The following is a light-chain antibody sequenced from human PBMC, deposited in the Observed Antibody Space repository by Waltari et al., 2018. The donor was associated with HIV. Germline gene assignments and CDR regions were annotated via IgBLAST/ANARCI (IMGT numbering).Light chain of an antibody. J-gene: IGLJ2*01. Sequence: QAGLTQPPSVSKGLRQTATLTCTGNSNNVGNQGAAWLQQHQGHPPKLLSYRNNNWPSGISERFSASRSGNTASLTITGLQPEDEADYYCAAWDSSLSVVVFGGGTKLTVL. V-gene: IGLV10-54*01. CDR2: RNN. CDR3: AAWDSSLSVVV. CDR1: SNNVGNQG.